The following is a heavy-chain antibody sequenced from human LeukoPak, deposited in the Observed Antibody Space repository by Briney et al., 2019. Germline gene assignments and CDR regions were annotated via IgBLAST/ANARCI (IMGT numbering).Heavy chain of an antibody. CDR3: TRGRRATHDY. CDR2: ISSSGFNI. V-gene: IGHV3-48*03. J-gene: IGHJ4*02. CDR1: GFTFSSYE. Sequence: GGSLRLSCAVSGFTFSSYEMNWVRQAPGKGLEWVSYISSSGFNIYYADSVKGRFTISRDNAKNSLYLQMNSLKTEDTAVYYCTRGRRATHDYWGQGTLVTVSS. D-gene: IGHD1-26*01.